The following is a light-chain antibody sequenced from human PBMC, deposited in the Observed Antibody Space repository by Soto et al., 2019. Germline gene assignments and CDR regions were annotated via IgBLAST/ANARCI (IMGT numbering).Light chain of an antibody. CDR2: PAS. Sequence: DIQMTQSPSSLSASVGDRVTITCRASQNINKNLNWCLQKPGGAPKLLISPASTLKSGVPASFSGSGSPTHFSLTMSELQPEDFGSYCCQQTYIVPPTFGQWNK. CDR3: QQTYIVPPT. V-gene: IGKV1-39*01. J-gene: IGKJ1*01. CDR1: QNINKN.